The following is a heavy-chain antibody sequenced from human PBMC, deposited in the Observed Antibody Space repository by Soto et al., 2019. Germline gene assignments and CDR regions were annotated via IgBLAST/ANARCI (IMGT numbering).Heavy chain of an antibody. CDR1: GFAFSSYA. CDR2: ISGSGGST. D-gene: IGHD3-10*01. J-gene: IGHJ4*02. Sequence: GGSLRLSCAASGFAFSSYAMSWVRQAPGKGLEWVSAISGSGGSTYYADSVKGRFTISRDNSKNTLYLQMNSLRAEDTAVYYCARLLDPYYFDYWGQGTLVTVSS. CDR3: ARLLDPYYFDY. V-gene: IGHV3-23*01.